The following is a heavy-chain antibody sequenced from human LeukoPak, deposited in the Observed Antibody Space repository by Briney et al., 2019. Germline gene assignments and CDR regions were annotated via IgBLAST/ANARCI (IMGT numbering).Heavy chain of an antibody. Sequence: GGSLRLSCAASGFTFANSAMSWVRQAPGKGLECVSAISGTGGSTYYADSVKGRLTISRDNFSNTLYLQMVSLRAEDTAVYYCARVMGPHYFDTSGSSRAFDFWGQGTLVTVSS. J-gene: IGHJ4*02. CDR3: ARVMGPHYFDTSGSSRAFDF. D-gene: IGHD3-22*01. CDR2: ISGTGGST. CDR1: GFTFANSA. V-gene: IGHV3-23*01.